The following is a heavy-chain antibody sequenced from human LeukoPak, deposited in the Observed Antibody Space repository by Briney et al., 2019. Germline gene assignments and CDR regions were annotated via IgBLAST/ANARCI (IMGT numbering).Heavy chain of an antibody. CDR3: ARASSNYVYYYYYGMDV. Sequence: ASVKASCKASGGTFSSYAISWVRQAPGQGLEWMGRIIPILGIANYAQKFQGRVTITADKSTSTAYMELSSLRSEDTAVYYCARASSNYVYYYYYGMDVWGQGTTVTVSS. J-gene: IGHJ6*02. D-gene: IGHD4-11*01. V-gene: IGHV1-69*04. CDR2: IIPILGIA. CDR1: GGTFSSYA.